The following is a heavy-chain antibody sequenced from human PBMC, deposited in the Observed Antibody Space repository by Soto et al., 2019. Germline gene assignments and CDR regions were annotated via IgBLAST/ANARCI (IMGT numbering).Heavy chain of an antibody. CDR2: IYHSGNI. V-gene: IGHV4-4*02. J-gene: IGHJ6*02. CDR3: ARDPGDGDYEGYYYYGMDV. CDR1: GGSISSSDW. D-gene: IGHD4-17*01. Sequence: QVQLQESGPGLVKPSGTLSLTCAVSGGSISSSDWWSWVRQPPGKGLEWSGEIYHSGNINYNPSLKSRVTISLDKSKNQFSLKLSSVTAADTAVYYCARDPGDGDYEGYYYYGMDVWGQGTTFTVSS.